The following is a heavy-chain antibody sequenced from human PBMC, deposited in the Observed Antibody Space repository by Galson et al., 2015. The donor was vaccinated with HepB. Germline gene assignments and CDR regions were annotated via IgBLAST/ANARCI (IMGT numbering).Heavy chain of an antibody. V-gene: IGHV3-23*01. CDR2: ISGSGGST. CDR1: GFTFSSYA. D-gene: IGHD3-10*01. CDR3: AKHLTQARGSGSYYNPLDY. J-gene: IGHJ4*02. Sequence: SLRLSCAASGFTFSSYAMSWVRQAPGKGLEWVSAISGSGGSTYYADSVKGRFTISRDNSKNTLYLQMNSLRAEDTAVYYCAKHLTQARGSGSYYNPLDYWGQGTLVTVSS.